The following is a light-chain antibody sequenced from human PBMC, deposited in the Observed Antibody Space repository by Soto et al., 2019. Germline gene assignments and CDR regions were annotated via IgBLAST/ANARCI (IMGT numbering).Light chain of an antibody. CDR1: QSVGSSY. J-gene: IGKJ2*01. CDR2: GVS. Sequence: EIVLTQSPGTLSLSPGGRATLSCRASQSVGSSYLAWYQQKPGQAPRLLIYGVSSRATGIPDRFSGSGSGTDFTLTISRLEPEDFAVYYCQQYGSSPPYTFGQGTKLEIK. CDR3: QQYGSSPPYT. V-gene: IGKV3-20*01.